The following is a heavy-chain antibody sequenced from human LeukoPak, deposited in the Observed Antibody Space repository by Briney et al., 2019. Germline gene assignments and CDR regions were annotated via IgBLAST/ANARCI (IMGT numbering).Heavy chain of an antibody. J-gene: IGHJ4*02. CDR3: ARSGEQYGSGSYYTEYYFDY. CDR1: GYTFTSYG. Sequence: GASVKVSCKASGYTFTSYGISWVRQAPGQGLEWMGWISAYNGNTNYAQKLQGRVTMTTDTSTSTAYMELRSLRSDDTAVYYCARSGEQYGSGSYYTEYYFDYWGQGTLVTVSS. V-gene: IGHV1-18*01. D-gene: IGHD3-10*01. CDR2: ISAYNGNT.